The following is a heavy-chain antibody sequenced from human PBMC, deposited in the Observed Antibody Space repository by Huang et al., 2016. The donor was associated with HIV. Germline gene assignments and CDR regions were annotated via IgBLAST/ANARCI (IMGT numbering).Heavy chain of an antibody. D-gene: IGHD3-10*01. J-gene: IGHJ4*02. CDR1: GYSFTGPF. V-gene: IGHV1-2*06. CDR2: IDPTSGAI. Sequence: QVQLVQSGAEVKRPGASVKVSCKAAGYSFTGPFLHWVRQAPGQGLGWIGRIDPTSGAINWASRLQGRVSMTRDKAIGTAYMELSGLRSDDTAVFFCAREAWASGVAHYFDYWGPGTLVTVSS. CDR3: AREAWASGVAHYFDY.